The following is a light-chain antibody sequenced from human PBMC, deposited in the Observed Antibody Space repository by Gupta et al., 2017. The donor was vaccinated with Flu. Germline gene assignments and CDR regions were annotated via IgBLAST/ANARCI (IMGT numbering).Light chain of an antibody. Sequence: VGDRVTITCRASRTISSWLAWYQQKPGKAPKLLIYKAFILERGVTSRFRGSGSGTEFTLTISSLQPEDFATYYCQQYDVYSDMYIFGQGTKMEIK. CDR3: QQYDVYSDMYI. J-gene: IGKJ2*01. V-gene: IGKV1-5*03. CDR2: KAF. CDR1: RTISSW.